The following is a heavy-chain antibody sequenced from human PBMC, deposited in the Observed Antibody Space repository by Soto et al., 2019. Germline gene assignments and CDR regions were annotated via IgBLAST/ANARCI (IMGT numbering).Heavy chain of an antibody. J-gene: IGHJ4*02. Sequence: SETLSLTCDVSGDSISSGGYSWNWIRQPPGKGLEWIGNIYQSGTTDYNPSRKSRATISIDTSTNQFSLKTTSVTAADPAVCYCARENYFESSGPFDYRARRTPVTVSS. CDR1: GDSISSGGYS. CDR2: IYQSGTT. D-gene: IGHD3-22*01. CDR3: ARENYFESSGPFDY. V-gene: IGHV4-30-2*05.